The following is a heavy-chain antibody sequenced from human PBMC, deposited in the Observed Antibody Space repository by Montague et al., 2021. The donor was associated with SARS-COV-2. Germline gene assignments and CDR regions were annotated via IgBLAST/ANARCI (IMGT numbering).Heavy chain of an antibody. J-gene: IGHJ6*02. CDR2: IYHSGTT. CDR3: ARDVRPWDYGMDV. CDR1: GGSISNYF. V-gene: IGHV4-59*01. D-gene: IGHD2/OR15-2a*01. Sequence: SETLSLTCTVSGGSISNYFWNWVRQAPGKGLEWIAYIYHSGTTNYNPSLRRRVTISIDRSINQFSLKLNSVTAADTAVYYCARDVRPWDYGMDVWGQGTKVTVSS.